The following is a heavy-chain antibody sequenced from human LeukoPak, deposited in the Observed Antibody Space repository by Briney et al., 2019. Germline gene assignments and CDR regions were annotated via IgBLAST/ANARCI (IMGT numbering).Heavy chain of an antibody. J-gene: IGHJ4*02. D-gene: IGHD6-19*01. Sequence: GGSLRLSCAASGFTFISYAMSWVRQAPVKGLEWVSIISGSGGSTYYADSVKGRFTISRDNSKNTLYLQMNSLRAEDTAVYYCAVCHWHSSGCRNDYWGQGTLVTISS. CDR1: GFTFISYA. CDR2: ISGSGGST. CDR3: AVCHWHSSGCRNDY. V-gene: IGHV3-23*01.